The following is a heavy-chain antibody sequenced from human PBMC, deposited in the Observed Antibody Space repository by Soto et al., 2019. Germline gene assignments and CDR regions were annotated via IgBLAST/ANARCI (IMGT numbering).Heavy chain of an antibody. Sequence: KVSCKGFGYSFMKYGINWVRQAPGQGLEWVGWISPYSGYTHSAQKFHGRLTLTTDTAASTAYMELRILRSADTALYYCAREASVLIPAAQPSRFDSWGQGTLVTVS. CDR2: ISPYSGYT. D-gene: IGHD2-2*01. V-gene: IGHV1-18*01. J-gene: IGHJ4*02. CDR3: AREASVLIPAAQPSRFDS. CDR1: GYSFMKYG.